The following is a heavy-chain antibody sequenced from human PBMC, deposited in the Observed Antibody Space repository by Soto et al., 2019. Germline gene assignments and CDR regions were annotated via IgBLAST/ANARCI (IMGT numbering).Heavy chain of an antibody. CDR3: ARVSLTYCSGGSCREFDP. CDR1: GYTFTSYD. CDR2: MNPNSGNT. Sequence: ASVKVSCKASGYTFTSYDINWVRRATGRGLEWMGWMNPNSGNTGYAQKFQGRVTMTRNTSISTAYMELSSLRSEDTAVYYCARVSLTYCSGGSCREFDPWGQGTLVTVSS. V-gene: IGHV1-8*01. J-gene: IGHJ5*02. D-gene: IGHD2-15*01.